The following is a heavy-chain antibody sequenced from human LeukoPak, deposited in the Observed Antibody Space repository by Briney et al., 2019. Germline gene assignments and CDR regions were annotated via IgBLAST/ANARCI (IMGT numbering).Heavy chain of an antibody. Sequence: SSETLSLTCTVSGGSIISYYWSWIRQPPGKGLEWIGYIYYSGSTNYNPSLKSRVTISVDTSKNQFSLKLSSVTAADTAVYYCARDRGAVAGTRGLFDYWGQGTLVTVSS. D-gene: IGHD6-19*01. V-gene: IGHV4-59*01. J-gene: IGHJ4*02. CDR3: ARDRGAVAGTRGLFDY. CDR2: IYYSGST. CDR1: GGSIISYY.